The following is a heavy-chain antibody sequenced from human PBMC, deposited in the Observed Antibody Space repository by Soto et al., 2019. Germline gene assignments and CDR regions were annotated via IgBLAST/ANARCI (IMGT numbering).Heavy chain of an antibody. CDR1: GFMFSTTD. J-gene: IGHJ5*02. V-gene: IGHV3-23*01. CDR3: VKNSGWFNT. D-gene: IGHD3-10*01. Sequence: PGGSLRLSCAAPGFMFSTTDMSWVRQAPGKGLEWLTTIEGSGEITYYADSVKGRFTISRDNSKSTVYLQMDSLTADDTAVYFCVKNSGWFNTWGQGTPVTVSS. CDR2: IEGSGEIT.